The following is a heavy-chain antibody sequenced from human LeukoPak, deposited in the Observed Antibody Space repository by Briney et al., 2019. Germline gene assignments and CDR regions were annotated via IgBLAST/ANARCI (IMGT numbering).Heavy chain of an antibody. CDR1: GFTFSSYA. CDR2: ISGSGGST. J-gene: IGHJ4*02. CDR3: AKATYCSSTSCQSGFDY. V-gene: IGHV3-23*01. D-gene: IGHD2-2*01. Sequence: GGSLRLSCAASGFTFSSYAMSWVRQAPGKGLEWVSAISGSGGSTYYADSVKGRFTISRDNSKNTLYLQMNSLRAEDTAVYYCAKATYCSSTSCQSGFDYWGQGTLVTVSS.